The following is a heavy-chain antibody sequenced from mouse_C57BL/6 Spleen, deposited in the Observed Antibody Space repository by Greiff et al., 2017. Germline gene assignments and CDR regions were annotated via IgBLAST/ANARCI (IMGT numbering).Heavy chain of an antibody. Sequence: VQLQQPGAELVMPGASVKLSCKASGYTFTSYWMHWVKQRPGQGLEWIGEIDPSDSYTNYNQKFKGKSTLTVDKSSSTAYMQLSSLTSEDSAVYYCARCDGYSAWFAYWGQGTLVTVSA. CDR2: IDPSDSYT. J-gene: IGHJ3*01. CDR3: ARCDGYSAWFAY. V-gene: IGHV1-69*01. D-gene: IGHD2-3*01. CDR1: GYTFTSYW.